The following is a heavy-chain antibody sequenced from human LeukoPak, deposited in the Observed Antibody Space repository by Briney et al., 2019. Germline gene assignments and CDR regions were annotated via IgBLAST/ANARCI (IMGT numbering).Heavy chain of an antibody. CDR1: GLTFSKYN. V-gene: IGHV3-21*01. Sequence: PGASLRLSCAASGLTFSKYNITWVRQTPGKGLEWVSSIETSSNNIYYTDSVKGRFTISRDNAKNSLYLQVDSLRVEDTAVYFCASGTVGNYALDYWGQGTLVTVSS. CDR2: IETSSNNI. CDR3: ASGTVGNYALDY. D-gene: IGHD1-7*01. J-gene: IGHJ4*02.